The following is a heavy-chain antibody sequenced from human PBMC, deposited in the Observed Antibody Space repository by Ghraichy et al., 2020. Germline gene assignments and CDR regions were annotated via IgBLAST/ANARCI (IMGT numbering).Heavy chain of an antibody. J-gene: IGHJ6*03. CDR3: ARHSINRGNSYYSFYNYMDV. Sequence: SETLSLTCAVSGGSISSSSYYWGWIRQPPGKGLEWIGNIFYTGSTYYNPSLESRVTISVDTSKSQFSLRLSSVTAADTAVYYCARHSINRGNSYYSFYNYMDVWGKGTTVTVSS. CDR2: IFYTGST. D-gene: IGHD4-23*01. V-gene: IGHV4-39*01. CDR1: GGSISSSSYY.